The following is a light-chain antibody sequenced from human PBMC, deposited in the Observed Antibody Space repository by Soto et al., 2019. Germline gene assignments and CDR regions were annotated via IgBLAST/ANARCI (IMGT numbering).Light chain of an antibody. Sequence: QSALTQPASVSGSPGQSITISCTGISSDVGGYNYVSWYQQHPGKAPKLMIYDVSNRPSGVSNRFSGSKSGNTASLTISGLQAEDEPDYYCSSYTSSSTLFGGGTQLTFL. CDR1: SSDVGGYNY. V-gene: IGLV2-14*01. CDR3: SSYTSSSTL. J-gene: IGLJ2*01. CDR2: DVS.